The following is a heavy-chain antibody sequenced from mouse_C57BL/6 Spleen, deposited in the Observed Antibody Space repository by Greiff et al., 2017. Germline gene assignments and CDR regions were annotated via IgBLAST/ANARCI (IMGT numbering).Heavy chain of an antibody. V-gene: IGHV3-6*01. Sequence: VQLQQSGPGLVKPSQSLSLTCSVTGYSITSGYYWNWIRQFPGNKLEWMGYISYDGSNNYNPSLKNRISITRDTSKNQFFLKLNSVTTEDTATYYCARGGGLRGYFDVWGTGTTVTVSS. CDR3: ARGGGLRGYFDV. CDR1: GYSITSGYY. J-gene: IGHJ1*03. CDR2: ISYDGSN. D-gene: IGHD3-2*02.